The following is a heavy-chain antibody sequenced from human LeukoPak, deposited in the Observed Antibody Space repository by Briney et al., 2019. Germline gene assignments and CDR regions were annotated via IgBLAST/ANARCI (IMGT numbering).Heavy chain of an antibody. CDR3: GRHVSGYASGIDY. J-gene: IGHJ4*02. CDR2: IYFSGST. D-gene: IGHD3-10*01. V-gene: IGHV4-39*01. CDR1: GDSISSSYYY. Sequence: SETLSLTCAVSGDSISSSYYYWGWIRQPPGKGLEWIGTIYFSGSTYYNPSLKGRVTISVDTSKNQFSLRLRSVTAADTAVYYCGRHVSGYASGIDYWGQGTLVTVSS.